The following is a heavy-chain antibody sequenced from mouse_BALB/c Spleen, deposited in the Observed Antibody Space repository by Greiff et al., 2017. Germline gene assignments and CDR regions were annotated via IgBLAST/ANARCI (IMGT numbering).Heavy chain of an antibody. CDR2: IDPENGNT. D-gene: IGHD3-3*01. CDR1: GFNIKDYY. Sequence: VQLQQSGAELVRPGALVKLSCKASGFNIKDYYMHWVKQRPEQGLEWIGWIDPENGNTIYDPKFQGKASITADTSSNTAYLQLSSLTSEDTAVYYCARAGDGFAYWGQGTLVTVSA. V-gene: IGHV14-1*02. CDR3: ARAGDGFAY. J-gene: IGHJ3*01.